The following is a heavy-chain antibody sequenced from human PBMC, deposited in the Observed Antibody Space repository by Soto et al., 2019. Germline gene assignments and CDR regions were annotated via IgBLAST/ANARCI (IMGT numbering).Heavy chain of an antibody. Sequence: ASVKVSCKASGGTFSSYAISWVRQAPGQGLEWMGGIIPIFGTANYAQKFQGRVTITADESTSTAYMELSSLRSEDTAVYYCARAPTYLKTYNWFDPWGQGTLVTVSS. J-gene: IGHJ5*02. D-gene: IGHD2-2*01. CDR1: GGTFSSYA. CDR2: IIPIFGTA. V-gene: IGHV1-69*13. CDR3: ARAPTYLKTYNWFDP.